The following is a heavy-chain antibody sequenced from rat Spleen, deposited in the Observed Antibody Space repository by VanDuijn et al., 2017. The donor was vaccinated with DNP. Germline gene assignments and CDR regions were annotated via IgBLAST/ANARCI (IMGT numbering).Heavy chain of an antibody. CDR3: ARHDHYGNYHFYAMDA. J-gene: IGHJ4*01. CDR1: GFTFNKYW. D-gene: IGHD1-12*03. Sequence: EVQLVESGGDLVQPGRSLNLSCVGSGFTFNKYWMTWIRQVPGKGLEWIASITSGDPHAYYPDSVKGRFTVSRDNAENTLYLQMSSLRSEDTATYYCARHDHYGNYHFYAMDAWGQGTSVTVSS. CDR2: ITSGDPHA. V-gene: IGHV5-31*01.